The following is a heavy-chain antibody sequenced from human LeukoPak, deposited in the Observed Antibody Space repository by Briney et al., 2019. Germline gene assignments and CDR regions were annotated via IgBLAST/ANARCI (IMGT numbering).Heavy chain of an antibody. CDR1: GFTFSSHW. Sequence: GESLRLSCGASGFTFSSHWMTWVRQAPGEGLEFVANIKPDGSEINYADSVKGRFIVSRDNAKNSLYLRMNSLRAEDTALYYCARERQQLLFFDYWGQGTLVTVSS. D-gene: IGHD6-13*01. V-gene: IGHV3-7*01. J-gene: IGHJ4*02. CDR2: IKPDGSEI. CDR3: ARERQQLLFFDY.